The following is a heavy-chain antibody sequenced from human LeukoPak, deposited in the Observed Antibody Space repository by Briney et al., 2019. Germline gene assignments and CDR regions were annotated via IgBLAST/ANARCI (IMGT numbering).Heavy chain of an antibody. D-gene: IGHD3-22*01. CDR1: GFTFGDYA. J-gene: IGHJ4*02. V-gene: IGHV3-49*03. CDR2: IRSKAYGGTT. Sequence: GRSLRLSCTASGFTFGDYAMSWFRQAPGKGLEWVGFIRSKAYGGTTEYAASVKGRFTISRDDSKSIAHLQMNSLKTEDTAVYYCTRTYYYDSSGYINFDYWGQGTLVTVSS. CDR3: TRTYYYDSSGYINFDY.